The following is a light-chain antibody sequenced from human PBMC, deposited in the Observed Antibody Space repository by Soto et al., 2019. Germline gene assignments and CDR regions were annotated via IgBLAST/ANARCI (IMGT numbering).Light chain of an antibody. J-gene: IGLJ1*01. CDR3: SSLTTTFTYV. CDR1: SSDVGAYNY. Sequence: QSALTQPASVSGSPGQSVAISCTGTSSDVGAYNYISWYQQHPGKAPKLLLSEVSNRPSGVSDRFSGSKAGNTASLTISRLQAEDEADYYCSSLTTTFTYVLGTGTKVTV. V-gene: IGLV2-14*01. CDR2: EVS.